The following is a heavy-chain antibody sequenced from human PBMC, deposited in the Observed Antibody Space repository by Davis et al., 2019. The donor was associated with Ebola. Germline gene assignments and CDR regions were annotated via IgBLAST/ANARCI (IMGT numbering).Heavy chain of an antibody. J-gene: IGHJ4*02. Sequence: SETLSLTCTVSGGSISSSSYYWGWIRQPPGKGLEWIGSIYYSGSTYYNPSLKSRVTISVDTSKNQFSLKLSSVTAADTAVYYCAIHDYIWGRPSDYWGQGTLVTVSS. CDR3: AIHDYIWGRPSDY. CDR1: GGSISSSSYY. D-gene: IGHD3-16*01. CDR2: IYYSGST. V-gene: IGHV4-39*01.